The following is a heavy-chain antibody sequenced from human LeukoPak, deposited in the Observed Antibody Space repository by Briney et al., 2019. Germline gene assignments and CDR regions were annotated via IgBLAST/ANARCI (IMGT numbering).Heavy chain of an antibody. V-gene: IGHV4-59*01. Sequence: SETLSLTRTVSGGSLSSSYWSWIRQPPGKGLEWIGYIYYSGSTNYNPSLKSRVTISVDTSKNLFSLKLSSVTAADTAVYYCARVPPYYDILTGYSPYGMDVWGKGTTVTVSS. CDR1: GGSLSSSY. CDR3: ARVPPYYDILTGYSPYGMDV. D-gene: IGHD3-9*01. CDR2: IYYSGST. J-gene: IGHJ6*04.